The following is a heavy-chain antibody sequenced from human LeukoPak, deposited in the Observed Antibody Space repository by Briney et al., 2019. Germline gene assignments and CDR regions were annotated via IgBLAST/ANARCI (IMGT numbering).Heavy chain of an antibody. V-gene: IGHV3-23*01. Sequence: PGGSLRLSCVASGFTFSNYAMSWARQAPGKGLEWVSAIGGSGGNTCYAASVRGRFTISRNNSKSSLFLLMNRLTADDAVEYYCAEDRDDYGEPGAFDIWGQGTMVIVSS. CDR2: IGGSGGNT. J-gene: IGHJ3*02. D-gene: IGHD4-17*01. CDR1: GFTFSNYA. CDR3: AEDRDDYGEPGAFDI.